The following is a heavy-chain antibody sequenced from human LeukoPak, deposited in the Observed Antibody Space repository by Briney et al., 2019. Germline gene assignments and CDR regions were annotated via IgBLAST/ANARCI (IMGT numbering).Heavy chain of an antibody. J-gene: IGHJ5*02. Sequence: GGSLRLSCAASGFTFNNYAMSWVRQAPGKGLEWVSSITDSGASTHYADSVKGRFTISRDNSKNTLFLQMDSLTADDTALYHCVKDRGSNWYDWFDPWGQGTLVTVSS. CDR1: GFTFNNYA. V-gene: IGHV3-23*01. CDR3: VKDRGSNWYDWFDP. CDR2: ITDSGAST. D-gene: IGHD6-13*01.